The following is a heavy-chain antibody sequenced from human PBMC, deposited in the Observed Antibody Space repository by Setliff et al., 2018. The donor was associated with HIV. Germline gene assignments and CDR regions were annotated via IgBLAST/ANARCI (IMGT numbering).Heavy chain of an antibody. D-gene: IGHD6-13*01. CDR1: GFTFSNFA. CDR3: ARVPTRATADYYYYYMDA. Sequence: KPSETLRLSCAASGFTFSNFAMSWIRQSPGKGLEWIGEINHSGSTKYNPSLKSRVTISVDTSKNQFSLKLSSVTAADTAVYYCARVPTRATADYYYYYMDAWGKGTTVTVSS. J-gene: IGHJ6*03. V-gene: IGHV4-34*01. CDR2: INHSGST.